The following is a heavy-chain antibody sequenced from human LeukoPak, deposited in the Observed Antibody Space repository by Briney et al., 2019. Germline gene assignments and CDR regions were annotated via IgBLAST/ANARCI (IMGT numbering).Heavy chain of an antibody. D-gene: IGHD2-15*01. V-gene: IGHV1-18*01. CDR2: VSAYADDT. CDR1: GYTFISYG. CDR3: ARDCIGCHGFDY. Sequence: ASVKVSCKASGYTFISYGISWVRQAPGQVLEGMGWVSAYADDTNYVQKFQGRVTMTTDTSTSTAYMELRSLRSDDTAVYYCARDCIGCHGFDYWGQGTLVTVSS. J-gene: IGHJ4*02.